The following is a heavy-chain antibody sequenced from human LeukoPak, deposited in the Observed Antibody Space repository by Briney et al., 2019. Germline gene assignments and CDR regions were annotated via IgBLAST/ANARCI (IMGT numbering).Heavy chain of an antibody. CDR2: MNPNTGNR. D-gene: IGHD6-19*01. J-gene: IGHJ5*02. Sequence: ASVKVSCKASGYTFSTYDINWVRQATGQGLEWMGWMNPNTGNRGYTQKFQGRVTMTRSTSISTAYMELSSLRSEDTAVYYCARGRGSGHKENWFDPWGQGTLVTVSS. CDR1: GYTFSTYD. CDR3: ARGRGSGHKENWFDP. V-gene: IGHV1-8*01.